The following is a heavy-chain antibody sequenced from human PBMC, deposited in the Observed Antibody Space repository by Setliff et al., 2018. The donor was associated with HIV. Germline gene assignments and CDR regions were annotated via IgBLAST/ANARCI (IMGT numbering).Heavy chain of an antibody. J-gene: IGHJ5*02. V-gene: IGHV4-39*01. CDR2: IFYTGST. Sequence: SETLSLTCSVSGGSISSSTYYWGWIRQPPGKGLEWSGDIFYTGSTYYNPSLKSRVAISIDTSDNRFSLRLNSVTAADTGVYYCARRGRDGVLIVFATGFDPWGQGTLVTVSS. D-gene: IGHD2-8*01. CDR1: GGSISSSTYY. CDR3: ARRGRDGVLIVFATGFDP.